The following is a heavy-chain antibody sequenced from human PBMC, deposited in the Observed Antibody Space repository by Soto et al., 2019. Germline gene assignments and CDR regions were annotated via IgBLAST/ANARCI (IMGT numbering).Heavy chain of an antibody. Sequence: ASGKVCCKASGDTFTSYYMHWVRQAPGQGLEWMGIINPSGGSTSYAQKFQGRVTMTRDTSTSTVYMELSSLSSEDTGVYYCARGVLDGYLDYWGPGTLVTVSS. J-gene: IGHJ4*02. V-gene: IGHV1-46*01. CDR3: ARGVLDGYLDY. CDR1: GDTFTSYY. CDR2: INPSGGST.